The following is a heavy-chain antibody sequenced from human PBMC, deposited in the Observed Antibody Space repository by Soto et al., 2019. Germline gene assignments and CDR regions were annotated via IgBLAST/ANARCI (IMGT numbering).Heavy chain of an antibody. CDR1: GGSISSYY. V-gene: IGHV4-4*07. D-gene: IGHD6-13*01. J-gene: IGHJ5*02. CDR2: IYTSGST. CDR3: ARDRPESSWYGRFWFDP. Sequence: QVQLQESGPGLVKTSETLSLTCTVSGGSISSYYWSWIRQPAGKGLEWIGRIYTSGSTNYDPSLKSRVTMSVDTSKNQFSLKLSSVTAADTAVYYCARDRPESSWYGRFWFDPWGQGTLVTVSS.